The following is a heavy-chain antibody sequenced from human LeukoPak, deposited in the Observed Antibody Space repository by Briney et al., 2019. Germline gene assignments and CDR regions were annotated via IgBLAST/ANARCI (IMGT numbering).Heavy chain of an antibody. D-gene: IGHD4-11*01. J-gene: IGHJ4*02. V-gene: IGHV3-21*01. CDR1: GFTFSSYS. CDR2: ISSSSSYI. CDR3: ARGDSNYGGGLDY. Sequence: GGSLRLSCAASGFTFSSYSMNWVRQAPGKGLEWVSSISSSSSYIYYADSVKGRVTISRDNTRNSMYLQMNSLRAEDTAVYYCARGDSNYGGGLDYWGQGTLVTVSS.